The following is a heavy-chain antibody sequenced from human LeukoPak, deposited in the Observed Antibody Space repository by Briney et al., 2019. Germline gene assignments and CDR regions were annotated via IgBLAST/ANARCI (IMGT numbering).Heavy chain of an antibody. CDR2: IYYSGST. CDR3: ARCDSSGYYEFDY. CDR1: GGSFSGYY. Sequence: SETLSLTCAVYGGSFSGYYWSWIRQPPGKGLEWIGYIYYSGSTNYNPSLKSRVTISVDTSKNQFSLKLSSVTAADTAVYYCARCDSSGYYEFDYWGQGTLVTVSS. D-gene: IGHD3-22*01. J-gene: IGHJ4*02. V-gene: IGHV4-59*01.